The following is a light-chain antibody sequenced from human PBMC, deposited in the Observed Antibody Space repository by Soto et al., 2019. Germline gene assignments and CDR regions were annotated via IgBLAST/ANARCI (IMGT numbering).Light chain of an antibody. Sequence: EIVMTQSPGTLSLSPGERATLSCRASQSVSSNFLAWYQQRPGQAPRLLMDGASSRAAGIPDRFSGSGSGTDFTLTISXXXXXXXAVYYCHHYGRSXXFTFGP. V-gene: IGKV3-20*01. CDR2: GAS. CDR1: QSVSSNF. J-gene: IGKJ3*01. CDR3: HHYGRSXXFT.